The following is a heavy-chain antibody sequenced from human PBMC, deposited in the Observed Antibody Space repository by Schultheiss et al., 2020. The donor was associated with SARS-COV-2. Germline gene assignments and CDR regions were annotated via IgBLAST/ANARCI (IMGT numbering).Heavy chain of an antibody. V-gene: IGHV3-43*01. CDR1: GFTFDDYT. Sequence: GESLKISCAASGFTFDDYTMHWVRQAPGKGLEWVSLISWDGGSTYYADSVKGRFTISRDNSKNSLYLQMNSLRTEDTALYYCAKDIEMATAFGEGFDYWGQGTLVTVSS. CDR2: ISWDGGST. J-gene: IGHJ4*02. CDR3: AKDIEMATAFGEGFDY. D-gene: IGHD5-24*01.